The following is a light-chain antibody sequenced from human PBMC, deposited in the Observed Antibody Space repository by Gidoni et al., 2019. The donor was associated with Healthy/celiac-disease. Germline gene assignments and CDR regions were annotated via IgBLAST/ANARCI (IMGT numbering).Light chain of an antibody. Sequence: QSALPQPSSVSGSPGQSSIISSTGTSSDGGGYHYVSWYHQHPGKAPKLMIYDVIHRPSAVSNRVSGSKSGNTASLTISGLQAEDEADYYCSSYTSSSSLEVFGTGTKVTVL. CDR3: SSYTSSSSLEV. CDR1: SSDGGGYHY. V-gene: IGLV2-14*01. CDR2: DVI. J-gene: IGLJ1*01.